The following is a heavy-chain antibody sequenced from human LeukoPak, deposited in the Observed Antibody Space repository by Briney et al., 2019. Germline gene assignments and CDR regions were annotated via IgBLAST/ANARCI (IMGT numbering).Heavy chain of an antibody. J-gene: IGHJ5*01. CDR1: GGSISSGSYY. Sequence: PSETLSLTCTVSGGSISSGSYYWSWIRQPAGKGLEWIGRIYTSGSTNYNPSLKSRVTISVDTSKNQFSLKLSSVTAADTALYYCARGRGGHGDLGHFDSWGQGTLVIVSS. D-gene: IGHD4-17*01. CDR3: ARGRGGHGDLGHFDS. CDR2: IYTSGST. V-gene: IGHV4-61*02.